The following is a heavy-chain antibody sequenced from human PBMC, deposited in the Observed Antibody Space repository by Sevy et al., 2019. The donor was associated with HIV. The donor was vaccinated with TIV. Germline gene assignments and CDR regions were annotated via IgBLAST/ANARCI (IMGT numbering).Heavy chain of an antibody. J-gene: IGHJ6*02. CDR3: ARGGMNYDFWSGYYTPIYYYGMDV. CDR1: GFTFSSYW. CDR2: IKQDGSEK. D-gene: IGHD3-3*01. Sequence: GGSLRLSCAASGFTFSSYWMSWVRQAPGKGLEWEANIKQDGSEKYYVDSVKGRFTISRDNAKNSLYLQMNSLRAEDTAVYYCARGGMNYDFWSGYYTPIYYYGMDVWGQGTTVTVSS. V-gene: IGHV3-7*01.